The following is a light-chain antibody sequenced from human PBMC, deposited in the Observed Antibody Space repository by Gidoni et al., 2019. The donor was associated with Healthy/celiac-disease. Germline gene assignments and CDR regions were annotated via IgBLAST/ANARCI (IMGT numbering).Light chain of an antibody. CDR1: QSLLHSNGYNY. Sequence: DTVMTQSPLSLPVTPGEPASISCRSSQSLLHSNGYNYLDWYVQKPGQSPQLLIYLGSNRASGVPDRFSGSGSGTDFTLKISRVEAEDVGVYYCMQALQTPPWTFGQXTKVEIK. CDR2: LGS. J-gene: IGKJ1*01. CDR3: MQALQTPPWT. V-gene: IGKV2-28*01.